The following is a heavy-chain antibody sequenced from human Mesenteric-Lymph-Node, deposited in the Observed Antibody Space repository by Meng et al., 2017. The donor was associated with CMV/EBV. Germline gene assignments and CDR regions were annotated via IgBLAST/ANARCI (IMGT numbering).Heavy chain of an antibody. Sequence: SVFTVTIHYITWVRHGPGKGLEWVSVMYSGGTTSYAASVKGRFTISRDNSKNTLYLQSNNLRAEDTAVYYCVRGGSVVPAATYYFDYWGQGTLVTVSS. V-gene: IGHV3-53*01. CDR1: VFTVTIHY. D-gene: IGHD2-2*01. CDR2: MYSGGTT. J-gene: IGHJ4*02. CDR3: VRGGSVVPAATYYFDY.